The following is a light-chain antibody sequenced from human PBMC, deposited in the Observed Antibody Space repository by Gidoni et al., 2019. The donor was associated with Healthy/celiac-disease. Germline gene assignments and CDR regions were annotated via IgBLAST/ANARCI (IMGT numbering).Light chain of an antibody. V-gene: IGLV2-14*01. CDR3: SSYTSSSTRV. J-gene: IGLJ2*01. Sequence: SALTQPASVSASPGQSVTIPCTGTSSAVGGYNYFSLYQQHPGKAPKLMIYEVSNRPSGVSNRFSGSKSGNTASLTSSGLQAEDEADYYCSSYTSSSTRVFGGGTKLTVL. CDR1: SSAVGGYNY. CDR2: EVS.